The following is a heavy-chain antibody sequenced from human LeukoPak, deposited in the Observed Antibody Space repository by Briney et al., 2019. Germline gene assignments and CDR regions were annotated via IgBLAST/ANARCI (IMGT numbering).Heavy chain of an antibody. Sequence: SETLSLTCAVYGGSFSGYYWSWIRQPPGKVLEWIGEINHSGSTNYNPSLESRVTISVDTSKNQFSLKLSSVTAADTAVYYCARGPSGSNYYYYYYMDVWGKGTTVTVSS. D-gene: IGHD1-7*01. V-gene: IGHV4-34*01. J-gene: IGHJ6*03. CDR3: ARGPSGSNYYYYYYMDV. CDR1: GGSFSGYY. CDR2: INHSGST.